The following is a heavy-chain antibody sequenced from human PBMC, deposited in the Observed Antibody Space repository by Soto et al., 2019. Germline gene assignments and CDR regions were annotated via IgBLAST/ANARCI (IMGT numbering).Heavy chain of an antibody. CDR3: ARLYENYYDSSGYYLEDYYYGMDV. Sequence: ASVKVSCKASGYTFTGYDINWVRQATGQGLEWMGWMNPNSGNTGYAQKLQGRVTMTRNTSISTAYMELSSLRSEDTAVYYCARLYENYYDSSGYYLEDYYYGMDVWGQGTTVTVSS. CDR2: MNPNSGNT. CDR1: GYTFTGYD. D-gene: IGHD3-22*01. V-gene: IGHV1-8*01. J-gene: IGHJ6*02.